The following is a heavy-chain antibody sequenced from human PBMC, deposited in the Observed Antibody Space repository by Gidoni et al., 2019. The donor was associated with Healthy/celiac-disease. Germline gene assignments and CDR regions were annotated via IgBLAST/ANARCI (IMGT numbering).Heavy chain of an antibody. CDR1: GFTFSSYG. Sequence: QVQLVESGGGVVRTGRSLRLSCAASGFTFSSYGMHWVRQAPGKGLEWVAVIWYDGSNKYYADSVKGRFTISRDNSKNTLYLQMNSLRAEDTAVYYCAREGPTETGDYWGQGTLVTVSS. V-gene: IGHV3-33*01. J-gene: IGHJ4*02. CDR3: AREGPTETGDY. CDR2: IWYDGSNK.